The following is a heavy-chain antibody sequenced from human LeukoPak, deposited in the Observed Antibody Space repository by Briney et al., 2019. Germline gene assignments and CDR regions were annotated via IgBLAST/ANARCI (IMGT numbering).Heavy chain of an antibody. CDR2: IYYSGST. D-gene: IGHD6-19*01. Sequence: SETLSLTCTVPGGSISSNSYCWGWIRQPPGKGLEWIGSIYYSGSTYYNPSLKSRVTISVDTSKKQFSLKLSSVTAADTAVYYCARFSSGWYSGDYWGQGTLVTVSS. CDR1: GGSISSNSYC. J-gene: IGHJ4*02. CDR3: ARFSSGWYSGDY. V-gene: IGHV4-39*01.